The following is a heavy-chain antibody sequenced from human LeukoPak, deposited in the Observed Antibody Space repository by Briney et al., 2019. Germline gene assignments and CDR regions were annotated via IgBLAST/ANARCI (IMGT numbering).Heavy chain of an antibody. CDR2: IYYSGST. CDR1: GGSISSSSYY. J-gene: IGHJ6*03. V-gene: IGHV4-39*07. D-gene: IGHD3-10*01. Sequence: SETLSLTCTVSGGSISSSSYYWGWMRQPPGKGLELIGYIYYSGSTYYNPSLQSRVTMSVDTSKNQFSLKLRSVTAAETAIYFCARGLFRGVRTDPYYHYYMDVWGKGTTVTVSS. CDR3: ARGLFRGVRTDPYYHYYMDV.